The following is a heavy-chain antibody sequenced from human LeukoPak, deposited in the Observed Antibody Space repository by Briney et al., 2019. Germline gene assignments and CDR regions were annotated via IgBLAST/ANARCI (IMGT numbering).Heavy chain of an antibody. CDR1: GFTFSSYA. CDR2: IYYSGST. D-gene: IGHD3-10*01. V-gene: IGHV4-38-2*01. J-gene: IGHJ6*03. CDR3: ARLRGSGSYSRCYYYMDV. Sequence: PGGSLRLSCAASGFTFSSYAMSWIRQPPGKGLEWIGSIYYSGSTYYNPSLKSRVTISVDTSKNQFSLKLSSVTAADTAVYYCARLRGSGSYSRCYYYMDVWGKGTTVTISS.